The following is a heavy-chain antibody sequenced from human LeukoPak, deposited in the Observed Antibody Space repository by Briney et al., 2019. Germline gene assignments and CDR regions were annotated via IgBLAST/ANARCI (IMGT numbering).Heavy chain of an antibody. Sequence: PGGSLRLSCAASGFTFSSYGMHWVRQAPGKGLEWVAVISYDGSNKYYADSVKGRFTISRDNSKNTLYLQMNSLRAEDTAVYYCAKAPYVLRFLEWLTHFDYWGQGTLVTVSS. CDR1: GFTFSSYG. D-gene: IGHD3-3*01. CDR2: ISYDGSNK. V-gene: IGHV3-30*18. J-gene: IGHJ4*02. CDR3: AKAPYVLRFLEWLTHFDY.